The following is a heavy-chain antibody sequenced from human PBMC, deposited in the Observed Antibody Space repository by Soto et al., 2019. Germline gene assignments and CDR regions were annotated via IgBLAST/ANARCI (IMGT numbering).Heavy chain of an antibody. V-gene: IGHV4-59*01. CDR3: ARLPRYCSSTSCYAQGVDH. CDR2: IYFSGST. J-gene: IGHJ4*02. D-gene: IGHD2-2*01. Sequence: SETLSLTCTVSGGSISSYYWSWIRQPPGKGLEWIGYIYFSGSTNYNPSLKSRVTISVDTSKNQLSLNLRSVTAADTAVYYCARLPRYCSSTSCYAQGVDHWGQGTLVTVSS. CDR1: GGSISSYY.